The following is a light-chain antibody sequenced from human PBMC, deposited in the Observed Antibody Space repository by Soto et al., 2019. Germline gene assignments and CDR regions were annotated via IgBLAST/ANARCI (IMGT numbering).Light chain of an antibody. CDR1: SSDVGGYSY. V-gene: IGLV2-14*01. Sequence: QSVLTQPASVSGSHGQSITISCTGSSSDVGGYSYVSWYQQHPGKAPKLIIYEVSDRPSGVSNRFSGSKSGNTASLTISGLQAEDEAAYYCSSYTISSTYVFGSGTNVTVL. CDR3: SSYTISSTYV. J-gene: IGLJ1*01. CDR2: EVS.